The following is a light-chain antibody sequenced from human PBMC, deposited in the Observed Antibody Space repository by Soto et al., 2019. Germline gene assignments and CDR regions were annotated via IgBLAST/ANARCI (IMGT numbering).Light chain of an antibody. CDR2: AAS. J-gene: IGKJ2*01. Sequence: DIQMTQSPSSLSASVGDRVTIACRSSQSISSYLNWYQQKPGKAPKLLIYAASSLQSGVPSRFSGSGAGTDFTLTISNLQPEDFATYYCQQSYSTPYTFGQGTMLEIK. CDR1: QSISSY. V-gene: IGKV1-39*01. CDR3: QQSYSTPYT.